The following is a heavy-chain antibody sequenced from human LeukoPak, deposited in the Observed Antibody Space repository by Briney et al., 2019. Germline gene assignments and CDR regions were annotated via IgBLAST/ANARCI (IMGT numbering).Heavy chain of an antibody. CDR3: AREITLTGYKFGLGFNY. Sequence: PSETLSLTCTVSGGSISSHYWSWIRQPPGKGLEWIAYIYHTGSTNYNPSLKSRVTISADTSNNQFSLRLRSVTAADTAVYYCAREITLTGYKFGLGFNYWGQGTLVTVSS. V-gene: IGHV4-59*11. D-gene: IGHD5-12*01. J-gene: IGHJ4*02. CDR1: GGSISSHY. CDR2: IYHTGST.